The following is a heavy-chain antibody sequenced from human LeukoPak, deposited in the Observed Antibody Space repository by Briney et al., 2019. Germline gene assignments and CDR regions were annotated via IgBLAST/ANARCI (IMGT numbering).Heavy chain of an antibody. V-gene: IGHV1-46*03. CDR1: GYTFTSYY. CDR2: INPSGCST. Sequence: ASVKVSCKASGYTFTSYYMHWVRQAPGQGLEWMGIINPSGCSTSYAQKFQGRVTMTRDTSTSTVYMELSSLRSEDTAVYYCARFGYVFPRYYYYGMDVWGQGTTVTVSS. D-gene: IGHD5-12*01. CDR3: ARFGYVFPRYYYYGMDV. J-gene: IGHJ6*02.